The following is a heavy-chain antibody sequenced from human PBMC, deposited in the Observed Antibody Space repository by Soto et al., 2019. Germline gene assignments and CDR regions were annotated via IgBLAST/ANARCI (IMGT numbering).Heavy chain of an antibody. CDR2: IYYTGST. CDR3: ARRYGGNLDY. J-gene: IGHJ4*02. CDR1: GGSVSSGNYY. D-gene: IGHD1-26*01. V-gene: IGHV4-61*01. Sequence: SETLSLTCSVSGGSVSSGNYYWSWIRQPPGKGLEWIGYIYYTGSTNYNPSLKSRVTISVDTSKNQFSLKLSSVTAADTAVYYCARRYGGNLDYWGQGTLVTVSS.